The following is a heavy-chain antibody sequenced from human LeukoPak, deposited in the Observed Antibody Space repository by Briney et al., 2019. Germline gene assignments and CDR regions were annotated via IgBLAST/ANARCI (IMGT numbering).Heavy chain of an antibody. CDR3: ARRYVGDSNDAFDI. J-gene: IGHJ3*02. Sequence: GGSLRLSCAASGFTFNSYWMHWVRQAPGKGLVRVSRINSDGSGTSDADFVKGRFTISRDNSKNSLYLQMNSLRAEDTAVYYCARRYVGDSNDAFDIWGQGTMVTVSS. D-gene: IGHD3-16*01. V-gene: IGHV3-74*01. CDR1: GFTFNSYW. CDR2: INSDGSGT.